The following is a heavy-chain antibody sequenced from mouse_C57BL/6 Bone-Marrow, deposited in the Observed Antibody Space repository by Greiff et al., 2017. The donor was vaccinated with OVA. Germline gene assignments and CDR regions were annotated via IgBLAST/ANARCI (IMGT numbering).Heavy chain of an antibody. Sequence: EVKLMESGGGLVQPGDSLSLSCAASGFTFTNYYMSWVRQPPGKALEWLALIRNKPNGSTTEYSASVKGRFTISRDNSQSILYLQMNALRAEDSATYYCARYKGRVAVDYFDYWGQGTALTVSS. V-gene: IGHV7-3*01. CDR1: GFTFTNYY. D-gene: IGHD1-1*01. CDR3: ARYKGRVAVDYFDY. CDR2: IRNKPNGSTT. J-gene: IGHJ2*01.